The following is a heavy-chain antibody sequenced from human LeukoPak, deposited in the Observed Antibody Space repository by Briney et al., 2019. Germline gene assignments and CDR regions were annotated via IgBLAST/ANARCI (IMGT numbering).Heavy chain of an antibody. V-gene: IGHV3-21*01. D-gene: IGHD3-3*01. CDR3: ARVRKRRNLEWSGSNYGYFYYYMDV. CDR1: GFTFSNYT. J-gene: IGHJ6*03. Sequence: GGSLRLSCADSGFTFSNYTMSWVRQAPGKGLEWISSISSSSRYIFYADSVKGRFTISRDNAQNSLFLQMNGLRAEDTAIYYCARVRKRRNLEWSGSNYGYFYYYMDVWGKGTTVTISS. CDR2: ISSSSRYI.